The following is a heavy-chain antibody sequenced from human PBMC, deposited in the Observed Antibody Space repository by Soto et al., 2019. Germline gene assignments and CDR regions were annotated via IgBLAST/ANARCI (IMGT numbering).Heavy chain of an antibody. D-gene: IGHD2-8*01. V-gene: IGHV3-23*01. CDR2: ISGSGGST. Sequence: GGSLRLSCAASGFTFSSYAMSWVRQAPGKGLEWVSAISGSGGSTYYADSVKGRFTISRDNSKNTLYLQMNSLRAEDTAVYYCAKDPHCTNGVCYDGIFGYWGQGTLVTVSS. CDR1: GFTFSSYA. CDR3: AKDPHCTNGVCYDGIFGY. J-gene: IGHJ4*02.